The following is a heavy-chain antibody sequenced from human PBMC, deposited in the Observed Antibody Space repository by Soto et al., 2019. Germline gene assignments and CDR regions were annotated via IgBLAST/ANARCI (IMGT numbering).Heavy chain of an antibody. CDR1: GDSIGSSTNY. Sequence: SETLSLTCSVSGDSIGSSTNYWGWIRQPPGKGLEWIGTIYHSGNTYYNPTLKSRVAVSVDMSRNQFSLRLNSVTAADTAVYYCARHEWLQLWLVTEYWGQGALVTVS. CDR3: ARHEWLQLWLVTEY. V-gene: IGHV4-39*01. D-gene: IGHD5-18*01. CDR2: IYHSGNT. J-gene: IGHJ4*02.